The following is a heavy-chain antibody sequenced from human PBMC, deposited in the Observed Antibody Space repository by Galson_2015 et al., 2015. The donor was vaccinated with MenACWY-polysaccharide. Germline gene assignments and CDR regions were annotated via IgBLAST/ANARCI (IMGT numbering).Heavy chain of an antibody. Sequence: SLRLSCAASGFTFASYAMSWVRQAPGRGLEWVSGISGSGGRTYYVDSVKGRFTISRDHSKNTLYLQMNSLRAEDTAVYYCAKVKYSSSWFGPNFDSWGQGTLVTVTS. V-gene: IGHV3-23*01. CDR2: ISGSGGRT. CDR1: GFTFASYA. J-gene: IGHJ4*02. CDR3: AKVKYSSSWFGPNFDS. D-gene: IGHD6-13*01.